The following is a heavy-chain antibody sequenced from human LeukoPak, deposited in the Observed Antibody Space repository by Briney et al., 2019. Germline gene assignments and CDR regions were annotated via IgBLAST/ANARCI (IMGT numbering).Heavy chain of an antibody. CDR3: AREIAVAGASLDWFDP. D-gene: IGHD6-19*01. CDR2: IKQDGSEK. Sequence: PGGSLRLSCAASGFTFSSYWMSWVRQAPGKGLEWVANIKQDGSEKYYVDSVKGRFTISRDNAKNSLYLQMSSLRAEDTAVYYCAREIAVAGASLDWFDPWGQGTLVTVSS. J-gene: IGHJ5*02. V-gene: IGHV3-7*01. CDR1: GFTFSSYW.